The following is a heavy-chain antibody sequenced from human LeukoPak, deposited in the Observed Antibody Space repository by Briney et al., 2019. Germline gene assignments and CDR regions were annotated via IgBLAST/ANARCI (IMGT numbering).Heavy chain of an antibody. D-gene: IGHD6-19*01. J-gene: IGHJ4*02. Sequence: ASVKVSCKASGYTFTSYDINWVRQATGQGLEWMGWMNPNSGNTNYAQKLQGRVTMTTDTSTSTAYMELRSLRSDDTAVYYCAREASSGWYIRFDYWGQGTLVTVSS. CDR2: MNPNSGNT. V-gene: IGHV1-18*01. CDR1: GYTFTSYD. CDR3: AREASSGWYIRFDY.